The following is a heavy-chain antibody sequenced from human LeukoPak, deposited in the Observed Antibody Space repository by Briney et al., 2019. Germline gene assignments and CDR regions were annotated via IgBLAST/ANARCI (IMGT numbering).Heavy chain of an antibody. D-gene: IGHD3-10*01. Sequence: GGSLRLSCAASGFTFSSYWMHWVRQVPGKGLVWVSRINSDGSSTNYADSVKGRFTISRDNAKNTLYLQMNSLRAEDTAVYYCASDYYGSGSYYNPYYFDYWGQGTLVTVSS. J-gene: IGHJ4*02. V-gene: IGHV3-74*01. CDR2: INSDGSST. CDR3: ASDYYGSGSYYNPYYFDY. CDR1: GFTFSSYW.